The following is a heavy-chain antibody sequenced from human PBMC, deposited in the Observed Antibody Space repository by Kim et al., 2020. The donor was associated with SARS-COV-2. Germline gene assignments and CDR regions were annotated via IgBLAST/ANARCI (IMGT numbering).Heavy chain of an antibody. CDR2: IRSKANSYAT. D-gene: IGHD6-13*01. J-gene: IGHJ3*02. Sequence: GESPRLSCAASGFTFSDSAMYWVRQASGKGLEWVGRIRSKANSYATAYAASVKGRFTISRDDSKNTAYLQMNSLKAEDTAIYYCTRVPPYSNSWWDAFD. CDR1: GFTFSDSA. V-gene: IGHV3-73*01. CDR3: TRVPPYSNSWWDAFD.